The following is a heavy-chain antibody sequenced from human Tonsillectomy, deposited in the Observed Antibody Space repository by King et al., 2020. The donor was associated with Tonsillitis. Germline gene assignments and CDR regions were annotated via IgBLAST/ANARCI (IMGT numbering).Heavy chain of an antibody. CDR1: DGSIRSSSYY. Sequence: LQLQESGPGLVKPSETLSLTCTVADGSIRSSSYYWGWIRQPPGKGLEWIGSIYYSGSTYYNPSLKSRVTISVDTSKNQFSLKLSSVTAADTAVYYCARHKYNYYMDVWGKGTTVTVSS. D-gene: IGHD2/OR15-2a*01. V-gene: IGHV4-39*01. CDR3: ARHKYNYYMDV. CDR2: IYYSGST. J-gene: IGHJ6*03.